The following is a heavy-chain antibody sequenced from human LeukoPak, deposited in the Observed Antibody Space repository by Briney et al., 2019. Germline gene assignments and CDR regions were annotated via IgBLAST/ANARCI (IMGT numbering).Heavy chain of an antibody. CDR3: ARGFKGAYYYYYYMDV. V-gene: IGHV1-69*05. CDR1: GGTFSSYA. J-gene: IGHJ6*03. CDR2: IIPIFGTA. D-gene: IGHD3-16*01. Sequence: SVKVSCKASGGTFSSYAISWVRQAPGQGLEWMGGIIPIFGTANYAQKFQGRVTITTDESTSTAYMELSSLRSEDTAVYYCARGFKGAYYYYYYMDVWGKGTTVTVSS.